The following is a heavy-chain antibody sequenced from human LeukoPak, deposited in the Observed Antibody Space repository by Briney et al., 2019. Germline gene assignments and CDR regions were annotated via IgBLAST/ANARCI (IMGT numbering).Heavy chain of an antibody. Sequence: GGSLRLSCAASGFTFSNYAMSWGRQSPGKGLEWVSGIGASGTSTYYPDSVKGRFTVSRDNSKRTLYLQMNSLGPEDTAVYYCAKYRTTCWSNFFDSWGQGTLVTVSS. J-gene: IGHJ4*02. V-gene: IGHV3-23*01. CDR3: AKYRTTCWSNFFDS. CDR1: GFTFSNYA. CDR2: IGASGTST. D-gene: IGHD2-2*01.